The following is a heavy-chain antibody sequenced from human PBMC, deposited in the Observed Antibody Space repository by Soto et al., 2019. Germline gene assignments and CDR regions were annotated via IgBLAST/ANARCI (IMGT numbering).Heavy chain of an antibody. CDR1: SGSISVTNVF. D-gene: IGHD1-20*01. CDR3: ARITGRHLDY. Sequence: PSETLSLTCTVSSGSISVTNVFWGWVRQPPGKGLGWIGNVDYSGTAYFSPSLATRVTFHVDTSKNQFSLTLYSVTAADTAVYYCARITGRHLDYWGQGSLVTVSS. J-gene: IGHJ4*02. CDR2: VDYSGTA. V-gene: IGHV4-39*01.